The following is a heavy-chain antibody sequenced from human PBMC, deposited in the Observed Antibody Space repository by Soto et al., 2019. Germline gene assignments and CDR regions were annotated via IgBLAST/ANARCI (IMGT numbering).Heavy chain of an antibody. J-gene: IGHJ4*02. CDR1: GFTFSSYG. CDR2: IWYDGSNK. D-gene: IGHD6-13*01. V-gene: IGHV3-33*01. Sequence: QVQLVESGGGVVQPGRSLRLSCAASGFTFSSYGMHWVRQASGKGLEWVAVIWYDGSNKYYADSVKGRFTISRDNSKNTLYLQMNSLRAEDTAVYYCARAVWKYSSCWPIDYWGQGTLVTVSS. CDR3: ARAVWKYSSCWPIDY.